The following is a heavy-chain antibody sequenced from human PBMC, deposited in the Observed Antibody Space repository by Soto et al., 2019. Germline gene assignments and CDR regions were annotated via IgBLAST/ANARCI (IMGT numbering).Heavy chain of an antibody. CDR1: GGSISGYY. V-gene: IGHV4-59*01. J-gene: IGHJ6*02. Sequence: SETLSLTCTVSGGSISGYYWSWIRQPPGGGLEWIGYIYYSGTSNYNPSLKSRVTISEDTSKNQFSLKLSSVTAADTTVYYCARSDYYYYGMDVWGQGTTVTVSS. CDR2: IYYSGTS. CDR3: ARSDYYYYGMDV.